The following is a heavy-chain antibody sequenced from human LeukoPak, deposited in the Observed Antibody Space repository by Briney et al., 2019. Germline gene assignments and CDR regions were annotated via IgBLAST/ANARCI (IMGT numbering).Heavy chain of an antibody. CDR1: GFTFSSYV. CDR3: AREKRGSSSGYFDY. Sequence: PGGSLRLSCVASGFTFSSYVMHWVRQAPGKGLEWVAVTSFDGSNKYYADPVKGRFTISRDNAKNTLYLQMNSLRAEDTAVYYCAREKRGSSSGYFDYWGQGTLVTVSS. CDR2: TSFDGSNK. J-gene: IGHJ4*02. V-gene: IGHV3-33*05. D-gene: IGHD6-6*01.